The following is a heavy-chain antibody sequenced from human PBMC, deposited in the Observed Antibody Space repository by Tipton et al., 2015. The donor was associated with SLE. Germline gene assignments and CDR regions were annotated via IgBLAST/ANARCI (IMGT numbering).Heavy chain of an antibody. CDR3: ARGPAVTAYYSLFSCMDV. CDR1: GGSISSSSYY. CDR2: IYYSGTT. Sequence: TLSLTCTVSGGSISSSSYYWGWIRQPPGKGLEWIGSIYYSGTTYYNPSLKSRVTISVDTSKNQFSLKLSSVTAADTAVYYCARGPAVTAYYSLFSCMDVWGKGTTVTVSS. D-gene: IGHD2-21*02. V-gene: IGHV4-39*07. J-gene: IGHJ6*03.